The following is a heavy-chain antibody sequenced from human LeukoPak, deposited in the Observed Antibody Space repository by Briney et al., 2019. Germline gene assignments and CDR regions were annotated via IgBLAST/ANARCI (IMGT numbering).Heavy chain of an antibody. CDR2: INSDGSTT. CDR1: GFTLSSYW. CDR3: AKWPDYGSGSSLDY. Sequence: GGSLRLSCAGSGFTLSSYWMHWVRQAPGKGLVWVSRINSDGSTTTYADSVKGRFTISRDNYKNTLYLQMNSLRAEDTAVYFCAKWPDYGSGSSLDYWGQGTLVTVSS. V-gene: IGHV3-74*01. J-gene: IGHJ4*02. D-gene: IGHD3-10*01.